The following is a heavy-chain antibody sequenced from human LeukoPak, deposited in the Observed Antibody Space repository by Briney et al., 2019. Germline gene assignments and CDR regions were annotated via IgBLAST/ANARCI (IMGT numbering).Heavy chain of an antibody. CDR2: IYYSGST. V-gene: IGHV4-59*01. D-gene: IGHD5-12*01. CDR1: GGSISSYY. J-gene: IGHJ4*02. CDR3: ARSPTTDYFDY. Sequence: SETLSLTCTVSGGSISSYYWSWIRQPPGKGLEWIGYIYYSGSTNYNPSLKSRVTISVDTSKNQFSLKLRSVTAADTAVYYCARSPTTDYFDYWGQGTLVTVSS.